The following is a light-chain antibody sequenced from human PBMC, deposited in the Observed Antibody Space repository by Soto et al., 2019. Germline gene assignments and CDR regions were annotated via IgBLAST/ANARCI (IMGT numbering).Light chain of an antibody. J-gene: IGKJ3*01. V-gene: IGKV3-11*01. CDR2: DTS. CDR1: QSVSSY. CDR3: QQRTNWPLFT. Sequence: EIVLTQFPATLSLSPGERATLSCRASQSVSSYLAWHQQKPGQAPRLLIYDTSTRATGVPARFSGSGSGTDFTLTISSLEPEDFAVYYCQQRTNWPLFTFCPGTKVDIK.